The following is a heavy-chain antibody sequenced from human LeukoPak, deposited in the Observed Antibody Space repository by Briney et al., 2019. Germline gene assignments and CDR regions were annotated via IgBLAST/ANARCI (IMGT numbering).Heavy chain of an antibody. CDR3: ARDSSPDY. D-gene: IGHD6-13*01. V-gene: IGHV3-48*01. CDR2: ISSSSSTI. J-gene: IGHJ4*02. CDR1: AFTFSRYS. Sequence: GGSLRLSCAASAFTFSRYSMNWVRQAPGKGLDWVSYISSSSSTIYYADSVRGRFTISRDNAQNSLFLQMNSLRAEDTAVYYCARDSSPDYWGQGTLVTVSS.